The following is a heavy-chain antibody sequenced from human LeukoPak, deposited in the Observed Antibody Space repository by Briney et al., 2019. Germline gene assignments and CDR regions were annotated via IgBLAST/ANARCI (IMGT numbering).Heavy chain of an antibody. D-gene: IGHD1-26*01. CDR3: TTGSPPFGY. V-gene: IGHV1-2*02. CDR1: GYSFTSFH. CDR2: INPNSVDT. J-gene: IGHJ4*02. Sequence: ASVKVSCKAAGYSFTSFHINWVRQAPGQGLEWMGYINPNSVDTNFAQKFQGRVTMTTDTSISTAYMELSRLRSDDTAVYYCTTGSPPFGYWGQGTLVTVSS.